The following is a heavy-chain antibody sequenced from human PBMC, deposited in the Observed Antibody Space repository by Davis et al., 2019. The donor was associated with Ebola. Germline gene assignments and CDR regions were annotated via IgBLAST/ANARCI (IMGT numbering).Heavy chain of an antibody. J-gene: IGHJ6*02. CDR2: MNPNSGNT. CDR1: GYTFTSYD. D-gene: IGHD3-10*01. Sequence: ASVKVSCKASGYTFTSYDIKWVRQATGQGLEWMGWMNPNSGNTGYAQKFQGRVTMTRNTSISTAYMELSTLRSEDTAVYYCARGLTLVQGVINYYYALDVWGQGTTVTVSS. V-gene: IGHV1-8*01. CDR3: ARGLTLVQGVINYYYALDV.